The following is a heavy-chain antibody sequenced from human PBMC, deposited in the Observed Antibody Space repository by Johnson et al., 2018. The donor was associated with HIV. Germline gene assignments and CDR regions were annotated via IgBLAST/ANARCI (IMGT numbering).Heavy chain of an antibody. Sequence: MQLVESGGGLVQPGGSLRLSCAASGFTFSSFWMSWVRQAPGKGLEWVGRIKSKTDGGTTDYAAPVKGRFTISRDDSKNTLYLQMNSLRAEDTAAYYCVKDTDFDYFASSGATFDIWGQGTMVAVSS. J-gene: IGHJ3*02. CDR3: VKDTDFDYFASSGATFDI. CDR2: IKSKTDGGTT. D-gene: IGHD3-22*01. CDR1: GFTFSSFW. V-gene: IGHV3-15*01.